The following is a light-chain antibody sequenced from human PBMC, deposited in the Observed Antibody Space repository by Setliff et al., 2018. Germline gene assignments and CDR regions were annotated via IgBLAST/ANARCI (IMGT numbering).Light chain of an antibody. Sequence: ALAQPAAVSGSPGQSITISCTGTSSDIGGYNYVSWYQQHPGKAPKLMIYEVSKRPSGVSDRFSGSKSANTASLTISGLQAEDEADYYCLSYTTKTTHALFGGGTKATVL. J-gene: IGLJ2*01. CDR3: LSYTTKTTHAL. CDR1: SSDIGGYNY. V-gene: IGLV2-14*03. CDR2: EVS.